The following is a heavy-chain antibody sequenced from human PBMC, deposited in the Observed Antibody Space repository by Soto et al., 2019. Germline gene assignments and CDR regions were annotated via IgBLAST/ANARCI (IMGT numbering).Heavy chain of an antibody. Sequence: QVQLLQSGTEVKKPGASVRVSCEASGYTFTTYDISWVRQAPGQGLEWMGWISTYSGNTKFAQRLQGRVTMTTATSTNTVDMELRSLTSDDTAVYFCARGTMSGFGLDSWGQGTLVSVSS. D-gene: IGHD3-3*01. V-gene: IGHV1-18*01. CDR1: GYTFTTYD. J-gene: IGHJ4*02. CDR2: ISTYSGNT. CDR3: ARGTMSGFGLDS.